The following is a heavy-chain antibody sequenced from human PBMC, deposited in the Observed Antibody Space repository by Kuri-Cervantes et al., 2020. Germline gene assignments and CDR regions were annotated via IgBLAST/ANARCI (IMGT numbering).Heavy chain of an antibody. CDR1: GGSISSYY. CDR2: IYYSGST. J-gene: IGHJ6*02. V-gene: IGHV4-59*01. D-gene: IGHD3-10*01. Sequence: GSLRLSCTVSGGSISSYYWSWIRQPPGKGLEWIGYIYYSGSTNYNPSLKSRVTISVDTSKNQFSLKLSSVTAADTAVYYCARDRVGYYYGSGSPWTNYYYGMDVWGQGTTVTVSS. CDR3: ARDRVGYYYGSGSPWTNYYYGMDV.